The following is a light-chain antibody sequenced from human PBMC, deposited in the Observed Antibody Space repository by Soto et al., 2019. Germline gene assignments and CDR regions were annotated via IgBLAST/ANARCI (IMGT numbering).Light chain of an antibody. Sequence: QSVLTQPASVSGSPGQSITISCTGTSSDVGGHNYVSWYQHHPGKAPKLMIYEVSDRPSGVSNRFSGSKSGNTASLTISGLRTEDEAEYYCTSYTSSSTLVFGGGTQLTVL. CDR2: EVS. CDR3: TSYTSSSTLV. V-gene: IGLV2-14*01. CDR1: SSDVGGHNY. J-gene: IGLJ2*01.